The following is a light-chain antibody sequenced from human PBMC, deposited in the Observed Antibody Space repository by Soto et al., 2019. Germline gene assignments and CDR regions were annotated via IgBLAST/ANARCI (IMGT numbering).Light chain of an antibody. V-gene: IGKV3-20*01. CDR3: QQYGSSRT. CDR1: QSVSSNY. J-gene: IGKJ1*01. Sequence: EIVLTQSPGTLSLSPGERATLSCRASQSVSSNYLAWYQQKPGQAPRLLIYGASSRATGIPDRFSGSGSGTDFTLTISRLEPEDVAGYFCQQYGSSRTLGQGTKVDIK. CDR2: GAS.